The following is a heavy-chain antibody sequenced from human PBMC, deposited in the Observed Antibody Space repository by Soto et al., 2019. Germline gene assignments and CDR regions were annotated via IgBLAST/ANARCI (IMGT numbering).Heavy chain of an antibody. CDR3: ATDKVAFDM. V-gene: IGHV1-2*02. J-gene: IGHJ3*02. CDR2: INTKTGGT. CDR1: GYIFTGYY. D-gene: IGHD3-9*01. Sequence: GASVKVSCTASGYIFTGYYIQWVRQAPGQGLEWMGWINTKTGGTKYAQKFQGRVTMTRDTSINTAYMEVSRLRSDDTAVYYCATDKVAFDMWGQGTMVTVSS.